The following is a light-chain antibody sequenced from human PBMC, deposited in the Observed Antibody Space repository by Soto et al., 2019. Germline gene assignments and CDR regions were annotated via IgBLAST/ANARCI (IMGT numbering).Light chain of an antibody. CDR2: SNN. V-gene: IGLV1-44*01. J-gene: IGLJ3*02. CDR3: APWDASLNGLWV. CDR1: SSNIGSNT. Sequence: QSVLTQPPSASGTPGQRVTISCSGSSSNIGSNTVNWYQQLPGTAPKLLIYSNNQRPSGVPDRFSGSKSGTSASLAISGLQSEDEADYYCAPWDASLNGLWVFGGGTKLTVL.